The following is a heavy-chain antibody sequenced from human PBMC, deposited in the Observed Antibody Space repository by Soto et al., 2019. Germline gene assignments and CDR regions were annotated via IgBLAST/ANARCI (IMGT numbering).Heavy chain of an antibody. Sequence: QLQLQESGPGLVKPSETLSLTCTVSGGSISSSSNYWGWIRQPPGKGLEWIGSTYSSGSTYYNPSLKSRVTISVDTSKNQFSLKLSSVTAADTAVYYCAVYCSTTSCLRRAFDIWGQGTKVTVSS. CDR2: TYSSGST. D-gene: IGHD2-2*01. CDR1: GGSISSSSNY. CDR3: AVYCSTTSCLRRAFDI. J-gene: IGHJ3*02. V-gene: IGHV4-39*01.